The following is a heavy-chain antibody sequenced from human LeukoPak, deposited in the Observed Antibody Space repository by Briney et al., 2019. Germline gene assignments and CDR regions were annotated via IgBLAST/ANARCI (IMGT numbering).Heavy chain of an antibody. CDR1: GYTFTSYG. D-gene: IGHD2-2*02. V-gene: IGHV1-18*01. Sequence: ASVKVSCKASGYTFTSYGISWVRQAPGQGLEWMGWINAYNGNTNYAQKLQGRVTMTTDTSTSTAYMELRSLRSDDTAVYYCAREPGSYCSSTSCYTSKGYYYMDVWGKGTTVTVSS. CDR2: INAYNGNT. J-gene: IGHJ6*03. CDR3: AREPGSYCSSTSCYTSKGYYYMDV.